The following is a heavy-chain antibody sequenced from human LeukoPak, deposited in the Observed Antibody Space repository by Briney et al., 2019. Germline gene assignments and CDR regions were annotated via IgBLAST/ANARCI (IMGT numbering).Heavy chain of an antibody. J-gene: IGHJ5*02. Sequence: SVKVSCKASGGTYSSYAISWVRQAPGQGLEWMGGIIPIFGTANYAQKFQGRVTITTDESTSTAYVELSSLRSEDTAVYYCARDREGINWFDPWGQGTLVTVSS. CDR2: IIPIFGTA. CDR3: ARDREGINWFDP. D-gene: IGHD1-26*01. CDR1: GGTYSSYA. V-gene: IGHV1-69*05.